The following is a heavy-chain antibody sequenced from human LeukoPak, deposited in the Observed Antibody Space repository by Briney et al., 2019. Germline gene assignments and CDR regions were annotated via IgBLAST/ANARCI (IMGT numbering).Heavy chain of an antibody. D-gene: IGHD3-10*01. Sequence: SETLSLTCNVSGDSISGPYWNWIRQSPGKGLEWIGYTHYTGETNYNPSLKSRLTMSVDTSNNQVYLRLSSVTAADTAVYYCGRNLGSGSDHWGQGTLVTVSS. CDR2: THYTGET. CDR1: GDSISGPY. J-gene: IGHJ4*02. V-gene: IGHV4-59*11. CDR3: GRNLGSGSDH.